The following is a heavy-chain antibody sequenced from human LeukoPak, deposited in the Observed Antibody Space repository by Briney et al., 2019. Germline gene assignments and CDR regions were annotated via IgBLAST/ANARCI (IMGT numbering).Heavy chain of an antibody. Sequence: ASVKVSCQPSGYTFTGYYMQWVRQAPGHGLEWMGWIKPNSDGTNYAQKFQGRVTMTRDTSISTAYMELSRLRSDDTAVYYCARGPPVTPRGYSYYYMDVWGKGTTVTISS. D-gene: IGHD4-17*01. J-gene: IGHJ6*03. CDR3: ARGPPVTPRGYSYYYMDV. CDR1: GYTFTGYY. CDR2: IKPNSDGT. V-gene: IGHV1-2*02.